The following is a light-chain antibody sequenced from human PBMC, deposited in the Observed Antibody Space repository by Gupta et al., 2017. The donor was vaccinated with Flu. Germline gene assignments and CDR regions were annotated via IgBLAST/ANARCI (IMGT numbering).Light chain of an antibody. CDR1: NIRNNY. V-gene: IGLV1-51*01. J-gene: IGLJ3*02. Sequence: NIRNNYVAWYQQLPATAPNLLIYGDDKRRSGRPDRLSGSNSGTSATLGTTGLQTADEAAYYCATWDSSLSAGGVFGGGTKLTVL. CDR3: ATWDSSLSAGGV. CDR2: GDD.